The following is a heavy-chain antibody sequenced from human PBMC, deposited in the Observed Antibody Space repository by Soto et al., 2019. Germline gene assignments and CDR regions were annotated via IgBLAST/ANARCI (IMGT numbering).Heavy chain of an antibody. J-gene: IGHJ5*02. Sequence: QMQLQESGPGLVKPSETLALTCTVSGASVSSGYWSWIRQPPGKGLEWIGFMYFGGSFNYNPSLASRVTISVETSKNQFSMKVTSVTAADTAVYYCARSYYDSTGFAVDPWGQGTLVTVSS. CDR2: MYFGGSF. CDR1: GASVSSGY. D-gene: IGHD3-22*01. V-gene: IGHV4-59*02. CDR3: ARSYYDSTGFAVDP.